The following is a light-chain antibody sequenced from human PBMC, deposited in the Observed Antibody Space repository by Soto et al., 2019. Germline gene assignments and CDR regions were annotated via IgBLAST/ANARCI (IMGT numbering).Light chain of an antibody. V-gene: IGLV1-44*01. Sequence: QSVPTQPPSASGTPGQRGIISCSGSISNIGSNTVSWYQQPPGTAPRLLIYSDDQRPSGISNRFSGSKSGNTASLTLSGLQAEDEADYYCSSYTSSSTLVFGGGTKVTVL. J-gene: IGLJ2*01. CDR3: SSYTSSSTLV. CDR2: SDD. CDR1: ISNIGSNT.